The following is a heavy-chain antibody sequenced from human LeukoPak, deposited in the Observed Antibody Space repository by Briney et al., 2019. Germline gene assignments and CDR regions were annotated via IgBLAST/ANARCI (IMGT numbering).Heavy chain of an antibody. Sequence: ASVKVSCKVSGYTLTELSMHWVRQAPGKGLEWMGGFDPEDGETIYAQKFQGRVTMTEDTSTDTAYMELSSLRSEDTAVYYCATQLNRITMIVVVKAFDYWGQGTLVTVSS. CDR3: ATQLNRITMIVVVKAFDY. J-gene: IGHJ4*02. D-gene: IGHD3-22*01. V-gene: IGHV1-24*01. CDR2: FDPEDGET. CDR1: GYTLTELS.